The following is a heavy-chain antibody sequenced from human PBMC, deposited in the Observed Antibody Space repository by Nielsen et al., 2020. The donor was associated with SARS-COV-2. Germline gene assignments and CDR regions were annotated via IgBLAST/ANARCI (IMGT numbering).Heavy chain of an antibody. CDR1: GFTFSSYA. CDR2: ISGSGGST. CDR3: AKDGTYGDYDDYFDY. V-gene: IGHV3-23*01. Sequence: GESLKISCAASGFTFSSYAMSWVRQAPGKGLEWVSAISGSGGSTYYADSVKGRFTISRDNSKNTLYLQMNSLRAEDTAVYYCAKDGTYGDYDDYFDYWGQGTLVTVSS. D-gene: IGHD4-17*01. J-gene: IGHJ4*02.